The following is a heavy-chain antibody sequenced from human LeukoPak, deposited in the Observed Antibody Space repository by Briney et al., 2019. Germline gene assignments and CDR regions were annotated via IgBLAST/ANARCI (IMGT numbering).Heavy chain of an antibody. Sequence: GGSLRLSCAASGFTFSSYSMNWVRQAPGKGLEWVSSISSSSSYIYYADSVKGRFTISRDNSKNTLYLQMNSLRAEDTAVYYCARDRRSVTTGDAFDIWGQGTMVTVSS. V-gene: IGHV3-21*04. D-gene: IGHD4-17*01. CDR3: ARDRRSVTTGDAFDI. J-gene: IGHJ3*02. CDR2: ISSSSSYI. CDR1: GFTFSSYS.